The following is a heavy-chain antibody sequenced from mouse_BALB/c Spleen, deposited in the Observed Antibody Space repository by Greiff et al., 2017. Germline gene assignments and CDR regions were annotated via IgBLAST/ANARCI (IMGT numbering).Heavy chain of an antibody. CDR1: GFTFSSYT. Sequence: EVKVVESGGGLVQPGGSLKLSCAASGFTFSSYTMSWVRQTPEKRLEWVAYISNGGGSTYYPDTVKGRFTISRDNAKNTLYLQMSSLKSEDTAMYCYARHREDYYGSVDYWGQGTTLTVSS. CDR3: ARHREDYYGSVDY. J-gene: IGHJ2*01. CDR2: ISNGGGST. V-gene: IGHV5-12-2*01. D-gene: IGHD1-1*01.